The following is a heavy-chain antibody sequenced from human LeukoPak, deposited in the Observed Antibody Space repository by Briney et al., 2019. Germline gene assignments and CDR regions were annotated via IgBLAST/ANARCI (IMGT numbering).Heavy chain of an antibody. CDR3: ARPASWGQLPENYFDC. CDR2: IISSSSFI. V-gene: IGHV3-21*01. Sequence: PVGALRLSSAPSGFSFISYIMNSVRHALGKGLECVSHIISSSSFIYYADSVKGRFTISRDNTKNSLYLQMNSLRAEDTAVYYCARPASWGQLPENYFDCWGQGTLVTVSS. J-gene: IGHJ4*02. D-gene: IGHD1-26*01. CDR1: GFSFISYI.